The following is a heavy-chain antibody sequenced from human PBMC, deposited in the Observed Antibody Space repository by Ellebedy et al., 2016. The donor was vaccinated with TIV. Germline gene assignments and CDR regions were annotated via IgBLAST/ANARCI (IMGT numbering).Heavy chain of an antibody. CDR3: AREQRSSGSGDYGLDV. CDR1: GGSISSGGHF. D-gene: IGHD3-10*01. J-gene: IGHJ6*02. V-gene: IGHV4-31*03. CDR2: IHYSGGS. Sequence: SETLSLTXTVSGGSISSGGHFWTWIRQHPGKGLEWIGYIHYSGGSSYNPSLKSRVTMSVDTSKNQFSLRVNSVTAADTAVYYCAREQRSSGSGDYGLDVWGQGTTVTVSS.